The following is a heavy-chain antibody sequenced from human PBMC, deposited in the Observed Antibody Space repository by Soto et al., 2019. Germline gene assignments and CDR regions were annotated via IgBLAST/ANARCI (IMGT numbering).Heavy chain of an antibody. J-gene: IGHJ6*02. CDR2: VYHTGTT. Sequence: TQSVTPVLPGGPGSRGHLDWSWIRHLQEKGLEWIANVYHTGTTYYNPSLKSRVSMSVDTSQNQFSLILASVTAADTAVYYCARALVTDYNSRDYHYYFAMDVWGQGTSVTVS. CDR1: GGPGSRGHLD. D-gene: IGHD3-22*01. V-gene: IGHV4-31*02. CDR3: ARALVTDYNSRDYHYYFAMDV.